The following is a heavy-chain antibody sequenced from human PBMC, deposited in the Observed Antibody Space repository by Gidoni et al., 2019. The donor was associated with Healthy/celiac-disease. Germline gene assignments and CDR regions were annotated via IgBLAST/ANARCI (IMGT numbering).Heavy chain of an antibody. CDR3: TTDGQWERSGAFDI. V-gene: IGHV3-15*01. Sequence: EVQLVESGGGLVKPGGSLSLSCAASGFTFSNAWMSWVRQAPGKGLEWVGRIKSKTDGGTTDYAAPVKGRFTISIDDSKNTLYLQMNSLKTEDTAVYYCTTDGQWERSGAFDIWGQGTMVTVSS. D-gene: IGHD1-26*01. CDR2: IKSKTDGGTT. J-gene: IGHJ3*02. CDR1: GFTFSNAW.